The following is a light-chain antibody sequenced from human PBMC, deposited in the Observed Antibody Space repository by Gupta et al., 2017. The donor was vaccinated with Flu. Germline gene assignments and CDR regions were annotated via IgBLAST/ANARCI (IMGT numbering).Light chain of an antibody. CDR3: QQRDTCPKT. J-gene: IGKJ1*01. CDR2: AAS. CDR1: QSISSY. V-gene: IGKV1-39*01. Sequence: DIQMTQSPSSLPASVGDRVTITCRASQSISSYLNLYQQKPGKAPKLLIYAASSWHSGVPSRFSGSGSGTDFTLTISRLQPEDFATYYCQQRDTCPKTFGQGTKVEIK.